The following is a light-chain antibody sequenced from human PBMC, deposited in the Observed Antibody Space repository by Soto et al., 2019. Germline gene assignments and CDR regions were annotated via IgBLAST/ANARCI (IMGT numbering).Light chain of an antibody. J-gene: IGKJ2*01. CDR2: DAS. CDR1: QSVSSY. V-gene: IGKV3-11*01. Sequence: EIVLTQSPATLSLSPGERATLSCRASQSVSSYLAWYQQKPGQAPRLLIYDASNRATGIPARFSGGGSGTDFTLTISSLEAEDFSVYYCQQRFNWPRFTFGQGTKPEIK. CDR3: QQRFNWPRFT.